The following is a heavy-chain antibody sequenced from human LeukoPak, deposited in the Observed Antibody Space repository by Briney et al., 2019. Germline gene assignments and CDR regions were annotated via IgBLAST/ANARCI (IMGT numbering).Heavy chain of an antibody. Sequence: GGSLRLSCAASGFTFDDHGMSWVRQTPEKGLEWVSGINWNGGSIDYADSVKGRFTISRDNAKNSLYLQMNSLRAEDTALYYCAKQGSIAAPKYYFDYWGQGTLVTVSS. CDR3: AKQGSIAAPKYYFDY. J-gene: IGHJ4*02. V-gene: IGHV3-20*04. CDR1: GFTFDDHG. CDR2: INWNGGSI. D-gene: IGHD6-6*01.